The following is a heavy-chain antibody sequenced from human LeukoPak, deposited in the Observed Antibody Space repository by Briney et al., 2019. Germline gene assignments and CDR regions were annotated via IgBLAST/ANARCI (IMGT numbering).Heavy chain of an antibody. CDR2: ISFDGSDK. CDR1: GFTFSNYA. D-gene: IGHD3-22*01. Sequence: GRSLRLPCAASGFTFSNYAMHWVRQAPGKGLECVAVISFDGSDKYYADSVKGRFTISRDNSENTLYVQMNSLRAEDTAVYYCARGTYYYDSSGYYSGGLGYWGQGTLVTVSS. J-gene: IGHJ4*02. CDR3: ARGTYYYDSSGYYSGGLGY. V-gene: IGHV3-30*04.